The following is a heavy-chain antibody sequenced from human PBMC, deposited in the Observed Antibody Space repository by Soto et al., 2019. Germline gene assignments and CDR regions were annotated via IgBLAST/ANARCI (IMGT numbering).Heavy chain of an antibody. CDR3: AKGHSYYYFRLEY. CDR2: ISGSGRAT. V-gene: IGHV3-23*01. Sequence: EVQLLESGGGLVQPGGSPRLSCAASGFTFGSYAMSWVRQAPGKGLEWVSTISGSGRATYYADSVKGRFTISRDNSKNTLYLQMNSLRAEAMAIYYCAKGHSYYYFRLEYWGQGTLVTVSS. CDR1: GFTFGSYA. J-gene: IGHJ4*02. D-gene: IGHD3-10*02.